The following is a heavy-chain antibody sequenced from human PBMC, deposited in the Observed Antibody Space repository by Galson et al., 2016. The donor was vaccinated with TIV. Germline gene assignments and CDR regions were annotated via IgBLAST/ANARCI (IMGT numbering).Heavy chain of an antibody. J-gene: IGHJ4*02. CDR1: GFTFDDFA. CDR3: AKGLYDFWSGIWE. V-gene: IGHV3-43D*03. Sequence: SLRLSCAGSGFTFDDFAMHWVRQAPGKGLEWVSIISWDGGRRYYGDSMKGRFTIPRDNPKNSLHLEMNDLRAEDTATYYCAKGLYDFWSGIWEWGQGTLVTVAS. CDR2: ISWDGGRR. D-gene: IGHD3-3*01.